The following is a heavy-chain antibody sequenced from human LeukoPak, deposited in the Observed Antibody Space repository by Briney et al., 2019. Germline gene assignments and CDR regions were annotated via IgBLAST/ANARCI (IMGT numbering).Heavy chain of an antibody. V-gene: IGHV3-33*01. J-gene: IGHJ4*02. D-gene: IGHD5-24*01. CDR2: IWYDGRSK. CDR3: ARGGGDGYNYAFDY. Sequence: GGSLRLSCVASGFTFSSYGMHWVRQAPGKGLEWVAVIWYDGRSKYYSDSVRGRFTISRDDSMNTVFLQMDSLRAEDTAVYYCARGGGDGYNYAFDYWGQGTLVTVSS. CDR1: GFTFSSYG.